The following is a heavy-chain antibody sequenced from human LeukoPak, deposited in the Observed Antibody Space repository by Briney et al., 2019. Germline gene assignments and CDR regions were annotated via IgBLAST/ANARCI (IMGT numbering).Heavy chain of an antibody. CDR3: ARRAGAYTHPYDY. V-gene: IGHV3-53*01. J-gene: IGHJ4*02. Sequence: AGGSLRLSCAASGFTFSSYEMNWVRQAPGKGLEWVSFIYIAGSTHYSDSVKGRFTISIDNSKNTLYLQMNSLRAEDTAVYYCARRAGAYTHPYDYWSQGTLVTVSS. D-gene: IGHD3-16*01. CDR1: GFTFSSYE. CDR2: IYIAGST.